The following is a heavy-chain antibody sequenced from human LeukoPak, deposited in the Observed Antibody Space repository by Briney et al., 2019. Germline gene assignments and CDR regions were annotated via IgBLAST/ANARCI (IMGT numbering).Heavy chain of an antibody. J-gene: IGHJ4*02. CDR3: AGNYYGSGSYYSEDRY. V-gene: IGHV4-34*01. CDR1: GGSFSGYY. CDR2: IYYSGST. D-gene: IGHD3-10*01. Sequence: SETLSLTCAVYGGSFSGYYWGWIRQPPGKGLEWIGSIYYSGSTYYNPSLKSRVTISIDTSKNQFSLKLSSVTAADTAVYYCAGNYYGSGSYYSEDRYWGQGTLVTVSS.